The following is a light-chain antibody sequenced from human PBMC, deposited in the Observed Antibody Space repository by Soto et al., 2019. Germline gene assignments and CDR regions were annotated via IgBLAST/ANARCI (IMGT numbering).Light chain of an antibody. Sequence: EMQQNQSPSSLSASVGDRVTITCRASQSISSYLNWYQQKPGKAPKLLIYAASSLQSGVPSRFSGSGSGTDFTLTISSLQPEDFPTSSCQQSYNSPPTFGLGTRVDIK. CDR1: QSISSY. CDR3: QQSYNSPPT. J-gene: IGKJ1*01. V-gene: IGKV1-39*01. CDR2: AAS.